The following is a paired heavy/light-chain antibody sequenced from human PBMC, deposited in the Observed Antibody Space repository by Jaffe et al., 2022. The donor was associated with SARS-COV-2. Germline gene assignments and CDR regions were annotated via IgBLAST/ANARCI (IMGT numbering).Light chain of an antibody. V-gene: IGKV3-20*01. CDR1: QSVTNNY. J-gene: IGKJ2*01. CDR3: HQYGSTPYT. Sequence: EIVLTQSPGTLSLSPGERATLSCRASQSVTNNYIAWHQQKPGQAPRLLIYGASSRATGIPDRFSGSGSGTDFTLTISRLEPEDFAVFYCHQYGSTPYTFGQGTKLEIK. CDR2: GAS.
Heavy chain of an antibody. CDR1: RFSYT. CDR3: AKGPTDGN. Sequence: EVQLLESGGGLVQPGGSLRLSCAASRFSYTMNWVRQAPGQGLEWVSTISSDGSSTFYADSVKGRFTVSRDNSKNTLYLQMNSLRAGDTAVYYCAKGPTDGNWGLGTLVTVSS. J-gene: IGHJ4*02. D-gene: IGHD6-13*01. CDR2: ISSDGSST. V-gene: IGHV3-23*01.